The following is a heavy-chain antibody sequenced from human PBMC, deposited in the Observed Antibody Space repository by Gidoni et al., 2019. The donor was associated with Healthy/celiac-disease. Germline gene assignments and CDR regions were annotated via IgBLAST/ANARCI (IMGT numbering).Heavy chain of an antibody. V-gene: IGHV3-21*01. CDR1: GFTFSSYS. J-gene: IGHJ3*02. Sequence: EVQLVESGGGLVKPGGSLRLSCAASGFTFSSYSMNWVRQAPGKGLEWVSSISSSSSYIYYADSVKGRFTISRDNAKNSLYLQMNSLRAEDTAVYYCARGSIAAALFSAFDIWGQGTMVTVSS. D-gene: IGHD6-13*01. CDR3: ARGSIAAALFSAFDI. CDR2: ISSSSSYI.